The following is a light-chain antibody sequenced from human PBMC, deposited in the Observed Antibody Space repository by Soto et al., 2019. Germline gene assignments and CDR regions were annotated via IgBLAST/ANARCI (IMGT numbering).Light chain of an antibody. V-gene: IGKV3-20*01. Sequence: EIVLTQSPGTLSLSPGERATLSCRASQSVSSNYLAWYQQKPGQAPRLLIYGASSRATGIPDRFSGSGSGTAVTLTISRLEPEDFAVYYCQQYGNSPITFGQGTRLEIK. J-gene: IGKJ5*01. CDR1: QSVSSNY. CDR2: GAS. CDR3: QQYGNSPIT.